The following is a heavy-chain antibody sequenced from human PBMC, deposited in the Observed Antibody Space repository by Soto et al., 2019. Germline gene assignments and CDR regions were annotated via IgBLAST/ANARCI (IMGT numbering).Heavy chain of an antibody. V-gene: IGHV3-23*01. Sequence: EVQLLESGGGLVQPGGSLRLSCAASGFTFSSYAMSWVRQAPGKGLEWVSAISGSGGSTYYADSVKGRFTISRDNSKNMLYLQMNSLRAEDTAVYYCATCRTTHYWYFHLWGRGTLVTVSS. J-gene: IGHJ2*01. CDR3: ATCRTTHYWYFHL. CDR2: ISGSGGST. CDR1: GFTFSSYA.